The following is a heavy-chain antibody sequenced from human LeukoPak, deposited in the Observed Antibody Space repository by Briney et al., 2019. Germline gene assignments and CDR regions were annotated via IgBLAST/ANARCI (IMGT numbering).Heavy chain of an antibody. D-gene: IGHD2-15*01. CDR1: GDSITAYY. V-gene: IGHV4-38-2*02. CDR3: ARDQRGSGGSSTDFDY. J-gene: IGHJ4*02. CDR2: IYYSGST. Sequence: SETLSLTCTVSGDSITAYYWGWVRQPAGKGLEWIGSIYYSGSTYYNPSLKSRVTISVDTSKNQFSLKLSSVTAADTAVYYCARDQRGSGGSSTDFDYWGQGTLVTVSS.